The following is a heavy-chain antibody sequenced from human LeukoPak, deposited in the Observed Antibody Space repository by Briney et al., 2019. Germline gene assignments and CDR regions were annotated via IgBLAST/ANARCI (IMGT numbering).Heavy chain of an antibody. CDR1: GGSISSYY. CDR2: IYNTGST. V-gene: IGHV4-4*07. Sequence: PSETLSLTCTVSGGSISSYYWSWIRQPAGKGLEWIGRIYNTGSTNYNPSLKSRVTMSLDTSKNHFSLKLSSVTAADTAVYYCARGGLPRENWFDPWGQGTLVTVSS. D-gene: IGHD1-26*01. J-gene: IGHJ5*02. CDR3: ARGGLPRENWFDP.